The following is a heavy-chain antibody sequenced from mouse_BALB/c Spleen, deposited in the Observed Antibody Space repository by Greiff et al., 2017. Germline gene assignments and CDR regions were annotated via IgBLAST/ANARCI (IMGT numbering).Heavy chain of an antibody. D-gene: IGHD2-2*01. J-gene: IGHJ4*01. CDR2: INPNNGGT. CDR3: ARRHYGYEYAMDY. CDR1: GYTFTEYT. Sequence: EVHLVESGPELVKPGASVKISCKTSGYTFTEYTMHWVKQSHGKSLEWIGGINPNNGGTSYNQKFKGKATLTVDKSSSTAYMELRSLTSEDSAVYYCARRHYGYEYAMDYWGQGTSVTVSS. V-gene: IGHV1-18*01.